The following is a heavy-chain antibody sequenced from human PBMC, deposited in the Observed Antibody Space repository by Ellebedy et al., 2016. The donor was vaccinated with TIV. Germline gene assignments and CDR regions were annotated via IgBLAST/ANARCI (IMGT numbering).Heavy chain of an antibody. D-gene: IGHD3-10*01. J-gene: IGHJ4*02. CDR3: ARDRGDFDY. Sequence: GESLKISCAASGFTFRSYWMSWVRQAPGKGLEWVANINQDGLEKYYVDSVKGRVTISRDNAKNSLYLQMNSLRAEDTAVYYCARDRGDFDYWGQGTLVTVSS. V-gene: IGHV3-7*03. CDR1: GFTFRSYW. CDR2: INQDGLEK.